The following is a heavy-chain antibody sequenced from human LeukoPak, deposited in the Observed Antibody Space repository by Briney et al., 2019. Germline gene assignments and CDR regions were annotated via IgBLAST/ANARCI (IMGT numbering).Heavy chain of an antibody. CDR3: ARDYYGSGSHPSPNWFDP. CDR1: GFTFSSYS. D-gene: IGHD3-10*01. J-gene: IGHJ5*02. Sequence: GGSLRLSCGSSGFTFSSYSMNWVRQAPGKGLEWVSSISSSSSYIYYADSVKGRFTISRDNAKNSLYLQMNSLRAEDTAVYYCARDYYGSGSHPSPNWFDPWGQGTLVTVSS. CDR2: ISSSSSYI. V-gene: IGHV3-21*01.